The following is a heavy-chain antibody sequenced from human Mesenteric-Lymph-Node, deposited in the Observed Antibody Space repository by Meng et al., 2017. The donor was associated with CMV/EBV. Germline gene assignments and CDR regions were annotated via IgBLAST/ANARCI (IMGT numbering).Heavy chain of an antibody. CDR2: IYSGGST. CDR3: ARDKGCSSTSCYPLGDYYYYYGMDV. V-gene: IGHV3-53*01. CDR1: GFTVSSNY. Sequence: GESLKISCAASGFTVSSNYMSWVRQAPGKGLEWVSVIYSGGSTYYADSVKGRFTISRDNAKNSLYLQMNSLRAEDTAMYYCARDKGCSSTSCYPLGDYYYYYGMDVWGQGTTVTVSS. D-gene: IGHD2-2*01. J-gene: IGHJ6*02.